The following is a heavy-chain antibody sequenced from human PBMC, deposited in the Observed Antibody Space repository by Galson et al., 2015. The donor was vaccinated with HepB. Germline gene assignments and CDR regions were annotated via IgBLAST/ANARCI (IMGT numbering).Heavy chain of an antibody. CDR2: ISVSGGHT. Sequence: SLRLSCAASGFTFSSYAMSWVRQAPGKGLEWVSTISVSGGHTYYADSVKGRFTISRDNPKNTLYLQLNSLRAEDTAVYYCAKAITMVRGVINYWGQGTLVTVSS. CDR3: AKAITMVRGVINY. J-gene: IGHJ4*02. D-gene: IGHD3-10*01. V-gene: IGHV3-23*01. CDR1: GFTFSSYA.